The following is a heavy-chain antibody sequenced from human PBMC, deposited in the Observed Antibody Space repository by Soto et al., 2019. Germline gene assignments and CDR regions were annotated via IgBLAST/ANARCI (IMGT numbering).Heavy chain of an antibody. Sequence: SLRLSCAASGFTFCSHSMSWVRQAPGKGLEWVSAISGSGGSTYYADSVKGRFTISRDNSKNTLYLQMNSLRAEDTAIYYCAKKLRPFDYWGQGTLVTVSS. CDR1: GFTFCSHS. J-gene: IGHJ4*02. CDR3: AKKLRPFDY. D-gene: IGHD2-15*01. V-gene: IGHV3-23*01. CDR2: ISGSGGST.